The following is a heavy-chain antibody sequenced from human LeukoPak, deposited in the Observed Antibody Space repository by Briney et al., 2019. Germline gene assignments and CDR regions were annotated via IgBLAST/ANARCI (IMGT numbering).Heavy chain of an antibody. CDR1: GYTFTSYD. Sequence: ASVKVSCKASGYTFTSYDINWVRQATGQGLEWMGWMNPNSGNTGYAQKFQGRVTMTRNTSISTAYMELSSLRSEDTAVYYCVRGRMVRGVTWWFDPWGQGTLVTVSS. D-gene: IGHD3-10*01. V-gene: IGHV1-8*01. CDR2: MNPNSGNT. J-gene: IGHJ5*02. CDR3: VRGRMVRGVTWWFDP.